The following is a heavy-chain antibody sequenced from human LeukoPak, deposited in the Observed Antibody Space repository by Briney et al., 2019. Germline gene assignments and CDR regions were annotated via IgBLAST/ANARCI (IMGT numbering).Heavy chain of an antibody. CDR2: INDDGSAT. V-gene: IGHV3-74*01. CDR3: AKDQSGSFVH. Sequence: GGSLRLSCAASGFTFSNYWMHWVRQVPGKGLVWVSRINDDGSATFYADSVKGRFTISRDNAKNTLFLQINSLRAEDTAVYYCAKDQSGSFVHWGQGTLVTVSS. D-gene: IGHD1-26*01. CDR1: GFTFSNYW. J-gene: IGHJ4*02.